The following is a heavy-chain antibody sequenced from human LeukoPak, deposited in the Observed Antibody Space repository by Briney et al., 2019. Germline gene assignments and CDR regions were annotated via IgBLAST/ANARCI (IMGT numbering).Heavy chain of an antibody. Sequence: PGGSLRLSCAASGFTFDIYEMNWVRQAPGKGLEGISYISSDRNVIYYADSVKGRFTISRDNAKYSLYLQMNSLRAEDTAVYYCAGSKYPEPQDLNFWGQGTLVAVSS. CDR1: GFTFDIYE. CDR3: AGSKYPEPQDLNF. J-gene: IGHJ4*02. V-gene: IGHV3-48*03. D-gene: IGHD4-11*01. CDR2: ISSDRNVI.